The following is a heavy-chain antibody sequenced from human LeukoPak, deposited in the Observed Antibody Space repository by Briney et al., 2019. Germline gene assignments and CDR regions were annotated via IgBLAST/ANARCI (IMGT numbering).Heavy chain of an antibody. Sequence: GGSLRLSCKVSGFTFTTYNMTWVRQAPGKGLEWVSIINNGSSAIFSADALKRRFTISRDDAKNLLYLDMKSLRAEDTAVYYCASGGKYDSSGYYYERYYYYYMDVWGKGTTVTVSS. D-gene: IGHD3-22*01. V-gene: IGHV3-21*01. J-gene: IGHJ6*03. CDR1: GFTFTTYN. CDR3: ASGGKYDSSGYYYERYYYYYMDV. CDR2: INNGSSAI.